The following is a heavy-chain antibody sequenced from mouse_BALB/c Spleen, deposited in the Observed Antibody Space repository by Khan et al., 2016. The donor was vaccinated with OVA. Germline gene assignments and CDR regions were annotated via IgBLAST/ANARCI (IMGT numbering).Heavy chain of an antibody. CDR2: ISSGGSYT. CDR3: ARQPGYYEGSAMDY. CDR1: GFTFSSYG. D-gene: IGHD2-3*01. J-gene: IGHJ4*01. V-gene: IGHV5-6*01. Sequence: EVELVESGGDLVKPGGSLKLSCAASGFTFSSYGMSWVRQTPDKRLEWVAAISSGGSYTYYPDSLKGRFTISRDNAKNTLYLQMSSLKSEDTAMYYRARQPGYYEGSAMDYWGQGTSVTVSS.